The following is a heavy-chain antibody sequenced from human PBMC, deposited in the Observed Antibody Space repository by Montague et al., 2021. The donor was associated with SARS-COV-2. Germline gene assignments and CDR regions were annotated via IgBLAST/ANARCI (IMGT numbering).Heavy chain of an antibody. D-gene: IGHD3-10*01. CDR1: GDSISSSMKY. V-gene: IGHV4-39*01. CDR2: SYYSGTT. J-gene: IGHJ3*02. CDR3: ARGSYGSGSYHAFDI. Sequence: SETLSLTCTVSGDSISSSMKYWGWIRQPPGKGLEWIGSSYYSGTTXDNPSLRSQVTISVDTSKTQFSLKMNSVTAADTAVYYCARGSYGSGSYHAFDIWSQGTVVAVSS.